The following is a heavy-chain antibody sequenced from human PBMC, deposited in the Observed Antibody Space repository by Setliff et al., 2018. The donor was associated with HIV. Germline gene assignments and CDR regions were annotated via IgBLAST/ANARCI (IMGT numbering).Heavy chain of an antibody. CDR1: GDSVLSSRAA. J-gene: IGHJ4*02. V-gene: IGHV6-1*01. D-gene: IGHD3-22*01. CDR2: IYYRSKWYS. CDR3: ARDCDPSRYYYLSLFDF. Sequence: SQTLSLTCAISGDSVLSSRAAWNWIRQSPSGGLEWLGRIYYRSKWYSEYAVSVKSRLTIKPDTLENRFSLQLSSVNPEDTAVYFCARDCDPSRYYYLSLFDFWGQGTPVTVSS.